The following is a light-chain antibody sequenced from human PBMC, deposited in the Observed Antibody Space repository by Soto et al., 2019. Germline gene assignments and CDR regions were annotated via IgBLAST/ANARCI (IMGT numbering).Light chain of an antibody. CDR3: QQYGSSPWT. Sequence: ETVLTQSPGTLSLSPGERATLACMASQTIRSNYLAWYRQTPGQAPRLLIYGASNRATCIPDRFSGSGSGTDVNFIISRLEPEDFALYYCQQYGSSPWTLGKGTTVEIK. V-gene: IGKV3-20*01. CDR2: GAS. J-gene: IGKJ1*01. CDR1: QTIRSNY.